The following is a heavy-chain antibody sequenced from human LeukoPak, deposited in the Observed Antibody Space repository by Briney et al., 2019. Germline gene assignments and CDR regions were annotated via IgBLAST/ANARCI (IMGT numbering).Heavy chain of an antibody. J-gene: IGHJ6*03. CDR3: ARDNGNGYCSSTSCLRRHYYYYYMDV. V-gene: IGHV3-7*01. Sequence: PGGSLRLSCAASGFTFSSYWMRWVRQAPGKGLEGVADINQDGSEKYCVDSAKGRLTISRDNAKNSLYPQMNSLRAEDTAVYYCARDNGNGYCSSTSCLRRHYYYYYMDVWGKGTTVTVSS. D-gene: IGHD2-2*03. CDR1: GFTFSSYW. CDR2: INQDGSEK.